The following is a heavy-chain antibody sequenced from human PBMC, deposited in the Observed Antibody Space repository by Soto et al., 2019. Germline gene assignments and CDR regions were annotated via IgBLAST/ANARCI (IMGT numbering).Heavy chain of an antibody. Sequence: QVQLVQSGTVVQRRGSSVKVSCQASGGTFSSHGMAWVRQAPGQGLEWLGGIIPTFGTPTYAPKFQGRVTIPADQAPNTAYMDLGSLRSECTGVYFCASERGCQSFNLWRQGTLITV. CDR1: GGTFSSHG. V-gene: IGHV1-69*01. CDR3: ASERGCQSFNL. CDR2: IIPTFGTP. J-gene: IGHJ4*02. D-gene: IGHD1-20*01.